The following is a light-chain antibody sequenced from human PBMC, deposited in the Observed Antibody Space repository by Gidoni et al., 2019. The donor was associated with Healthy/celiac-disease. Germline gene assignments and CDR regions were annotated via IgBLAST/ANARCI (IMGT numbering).Light chain of an antibody. CDR2: AAS. CDR3: QKYNSAPWT. Sequence: DIQMTQSPSSLSASVGDRVTITCRASQGISNYLAWYQQKPGKVPKLLIYAASTLQSGVPSRFSGSGSGTDFTLTISSLQHEDVATYYCQKYNSAPWTFXQXTKVEIK. J-gene: IGKJ1*01. V-gene: IGKV1-27*01. CDR1: QGISNY.